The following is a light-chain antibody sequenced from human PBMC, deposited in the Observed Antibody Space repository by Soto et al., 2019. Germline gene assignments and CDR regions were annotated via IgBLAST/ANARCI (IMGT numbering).Light chain of an antibody. J-gene: IGKJ1*01. CDR1: QSISSNY. V-gene: IGKV3-20*01. CDR2: GAS. CDR3: QQDGSSPQT. Sequence: EIVLTQSPGTLSLSPGERATLSCRASQSISSNYLAWYQQKPGQAPRLLIYGASSRATGIPDRFSGSGSGTDFTLTISRLEPEDFAVYYCQQDGSSPQTFGQGNKVEIK.